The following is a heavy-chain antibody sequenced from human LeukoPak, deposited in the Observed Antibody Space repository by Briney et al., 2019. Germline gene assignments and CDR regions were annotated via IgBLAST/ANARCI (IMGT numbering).Heavy chain of an antibody. D-gene: IGHD6-19*01. J-gene: IGHJ5*02. V-gene: IGHV1-3*03. CDR3: ARDSSGWYHWFDP. Sequence: GASVKVSCKASGFTLTNYALHWVRQAPGQRLEWMGWINAGNGNTKYSQEFQGRVTITSDTSASTVYMELSSLRSEDMAMYYCARDSSGWYHWFDPWGQGTLVTVSS. CDR1: GFTLTNYA. CDR2: INAGNGNT.